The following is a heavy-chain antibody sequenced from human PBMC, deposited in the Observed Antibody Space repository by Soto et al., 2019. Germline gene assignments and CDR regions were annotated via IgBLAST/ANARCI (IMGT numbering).Heavy chain of an antibody. CDR3: AKDGITNYYYGMDV. V-gene: IGHV3-30*18. J-gene: IGHJ6*02. Sequence: QPGGSLRLSCAASGFTFSSYGMHWVRQAPGKGLEWVAVISYDGSNKYYADSVKGRFTISRDNSKNTLYLQMNSLRAEDTAVYYCAKDGITNYYYGMDVWGQGTTVTVSS. CDR1: GFTFSSYG. D-gene: IGHD3-3*01. CDR2: ISYDGSNK.